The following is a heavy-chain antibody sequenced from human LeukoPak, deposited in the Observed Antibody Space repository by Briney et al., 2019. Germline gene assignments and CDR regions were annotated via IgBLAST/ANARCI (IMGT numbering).Heavy chain of an antibody. J-gene: IGHJ2*01. D-gene: IGHD3-3*01. CDR2: IYYSRNT. CDR1: GGSISTYY. Sequence: SETLSLTCTVSGGSISTYYWSWIRQPPGKGLKWIGFIYYSRNTNYNPSLKSRVTMSLDTSKNQFSLKLSSVTAADTAVYYCARTVRRDFWSGSWYFDLWGRGTLVIVSS. CDR3: ARTVRRDFWSGSWYFDL. V-gene: IGHV4-59*12.